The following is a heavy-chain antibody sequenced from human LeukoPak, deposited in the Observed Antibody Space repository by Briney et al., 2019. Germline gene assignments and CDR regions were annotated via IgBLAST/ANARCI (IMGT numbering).Heavy chain of an antibody. CDR2: IYSGDNT. J-gene: IGHJ6*03. Sequence: GGSLRLSCAASGFTVSSNYMSWVRQAPGKGLEWVSVIYSGDNTFYADSVKGRFTIARDNSKNTLYLQMNSLRAEDTAVYYCARHGSITMVRGRLRYFYMDVWGKGTTVTISS. D-gene: IGHD3-10*01. CDR3: ARHGSITMVRGRLRYFYMDV. CDR1: GFTVSSNY. V-gene: IGHV3-53*01.